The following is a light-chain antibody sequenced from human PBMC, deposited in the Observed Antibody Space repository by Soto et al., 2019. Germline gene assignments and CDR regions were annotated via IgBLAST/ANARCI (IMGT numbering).Light chain of an antibody. Sequence: EIVLTQSPGTLSLSPGETATLSCRASQTGDSRYLAWYQQKRGQAPRLLIYGASSRATGIPDRFSGSGSGTDFTLTISRLEPEDFAVYYCQQYNNWPPTFGQGTRLEIK. J-gene: IGKJ5*01. V-gene: IGKV3-20*01. CDR1: QTGDSRY. CDR3: QQYNNWPPT. CDR2: GAS.